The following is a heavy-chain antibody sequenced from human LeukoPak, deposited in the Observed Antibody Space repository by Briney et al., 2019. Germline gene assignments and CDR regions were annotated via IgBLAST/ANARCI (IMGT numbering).Heavy chain of an antibody. V-gene: IGHV3-53*01. CDR2: IYSGGST. CDR1: GFTVSSNY. J-gene: IGHJ4*02. D-gene: IGHD3-10*01. CDR3: AGGYLEGVDY. Sequence: PGGSLRLPCAASGFTVSSNYMSWVRQAPGKGLEWVSIIYSGGSTFYADSVKGRFTISRDNSKNTLYLQMNSLRAEDTAVYYCAGGYLEGVDYWGQGTLVTVSS.